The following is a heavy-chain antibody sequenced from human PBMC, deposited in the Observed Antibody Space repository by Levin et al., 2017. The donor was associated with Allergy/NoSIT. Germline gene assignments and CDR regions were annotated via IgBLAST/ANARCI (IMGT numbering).Heavy chain of an antibody. CDR3: ARGYYGSNWANFGY. D-gene: IGHD4-23*01. CDR1: GVSISSYY. CDR2: IYASGST. Sequence: SETLSLTCTVSGVSISSYYWTWIRQPPGKGLEWIGYIYASGSTHYNPSLKSRVTISEDTSKNPFSLRLRSVTAADTAVYYCARGYYGSNWANFGYWGQGALVTVSS. J-gene: IGHJ4*02. V-gene: IGHV4-59*01.